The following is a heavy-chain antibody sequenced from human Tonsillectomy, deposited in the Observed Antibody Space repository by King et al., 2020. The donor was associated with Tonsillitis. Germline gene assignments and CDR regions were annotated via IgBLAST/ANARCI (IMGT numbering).Heavy chain of an antibody. CDR2: ILRRGTT. J-gene: IGHJ4*02. CDR1: GDSISSAIYY. V-gene: IGHV4-31*03. CDR3: ARGDVDWPQRYGPLDH. D-gene: IGHD3-9*01. Sequence: QLQLQESGPGLVKPSQTLSLTCTVSGDSISSAIYYWSWIRQSPGEGLEWIGYILRRGTTYYNPSLRGRVTISLDTSKKQFSLNLDSVTAADTAVYYCARGDVDWPQRYGPLDHWGRGILIAVSS.